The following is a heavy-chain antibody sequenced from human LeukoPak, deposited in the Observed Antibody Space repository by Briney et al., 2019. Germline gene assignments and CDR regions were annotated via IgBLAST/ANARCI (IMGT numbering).Heavy chain of an antibody. D-gene: IGHD3-10*01. Sequence: GGSLRLSCAASGFSFSRYWMNWVRQAPGKGLEWVANIKGDGHEKNYVVSVKGRFSISRDNARNSLYLQMDSLRAEDTAVYYCAKEGAYPIITYDSWGQGALVTVSS. V-gene: IGHV3-7*01. J-gene: IGHJ5*01. CDR2: IKGDGHEK. CDR1: GFSFSRYW. CDR3: AKEGAYPIITYDS.